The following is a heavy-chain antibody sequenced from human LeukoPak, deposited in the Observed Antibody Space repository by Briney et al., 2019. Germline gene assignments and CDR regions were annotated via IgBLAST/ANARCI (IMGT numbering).Heavy chain of an antibody. CDR1: GYTFTSYY. D-gene: IGHD6-19*01. J-gene: IGHJ6*02. V-gene: IGHV1-46*01. CDR3: ARDEEQTGQWLPDYYYYGMDV. CDR2: INPSSGST. Sequence: ASVKVSCKASGYTFTSYYMHWVRQAPGQGPEWMGIINPSSGSTSYAQKFQGRVTMTRDTSTSTVYMELNSLRSEDTAVYYCARDEEQTGQWLPDYYYYGMDVWGQGTTVTVSS.